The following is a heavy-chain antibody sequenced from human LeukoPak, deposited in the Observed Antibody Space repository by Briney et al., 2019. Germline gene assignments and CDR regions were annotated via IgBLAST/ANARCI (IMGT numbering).Heavy chain of an antibody. CDR1: GGSINNYY. D-gene: IGHD6-13*01. CDR3: ARSSPNVY. Sequence: PSETLALTCTVSGGSINNYYWSWIRQPAGKGLEWIGRIYTSGGTIYNPSLQSRVTMSVDTSKNQFSLRLSSVTAADTAVYYCARSSPNVYWGQGTLVTVSS. CDR2: IYTSGGT. V-gene: IGHV4-4*07. J-gene: IGHJ4*02.